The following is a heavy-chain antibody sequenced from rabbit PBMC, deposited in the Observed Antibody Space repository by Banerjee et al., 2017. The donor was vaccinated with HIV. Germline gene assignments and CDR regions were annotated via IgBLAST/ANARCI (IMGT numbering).Heavy chain of an antibody. J-gene: IGHJ3*01. CDR2: INTGSGNT. CDR3: ARGVDGYGYATSRLDL. CDR1: GLDFSSNA. D-gene: IGHD6-1*01. Sequence: QEQLEESGGDLVKPGASLTLSCKASGLDFSSNAMCWVRQAPGKGPEWIACINTGSGNTVYATWAKGRFTISRTSSTTVALQMTSLTAADTATYFCARGVDGYGYATSRLDLWGPGTLVTVS. V-gene: IGHV1S45*01.